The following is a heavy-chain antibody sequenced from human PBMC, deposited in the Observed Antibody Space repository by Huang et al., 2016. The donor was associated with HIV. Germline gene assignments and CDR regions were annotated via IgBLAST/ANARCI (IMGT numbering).Heavy chain of an antibody. J-gene: IGHJ4*02. V-gene: IGHV2-5*02. Sequence: QITLKESGPMLVKPTQPLTLTCTFSGFSLSTSEVGVGWIRQPPGKALEWLALIYSDDDKRYRPSLKSRLTITKDPSRNQVVLTMTNMDPVDTGTYYCAHSAFGTSGYYFRMHFDYWGQGALVTVSS. D-gene: IGHD3-22*01. CDR1: GFSLSTSEVG. CDR3: AHSAFGTSGYYFRMHFDY. CDR2: IYSDDDK.